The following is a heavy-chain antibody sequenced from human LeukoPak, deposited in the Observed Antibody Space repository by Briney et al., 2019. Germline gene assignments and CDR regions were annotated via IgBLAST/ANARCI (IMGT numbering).Heavy chain of an antibody. Sequence: GGSLRLSCGASGFTVSTNYMSWVRQAPGKGLEWVSIIYSGGSTYYTDSVKGRFTISRDNSKNTLYLQMNSLRAEDTAVYYCASYRYGSSFAFDIWGQGTMVTVSS. CDR2: IYSGGST. CDR3: ASYRYGSSFAFDI. V-gene: IGHV3-66*01. D-gene: IGHD6-6*01. J-gene: IGHJ3*02. CDR1: GFTVSTNY.